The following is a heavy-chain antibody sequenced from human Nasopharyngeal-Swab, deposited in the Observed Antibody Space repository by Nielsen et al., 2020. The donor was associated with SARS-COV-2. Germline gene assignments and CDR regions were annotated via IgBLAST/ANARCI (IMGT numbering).Heavy chain of an antibody. J-gene: IGHJ3*02. CDR2: INWNGGST. CDR1: GFTFDDYG. Sequence: GGSLRLSCAASGFTFDDYGMSWARQAQGKGLEWGSGINWNGGSTGYADSVKGRFTISRDNAKNSLYLQMNSLRAEDTALYYCARASAAADWDAFDIWGQGTMVTVSS. V-gene: IGHV3-20*04. CDR3: ARASAAADWDAFDI. D-gene: IGHD6-13*01.